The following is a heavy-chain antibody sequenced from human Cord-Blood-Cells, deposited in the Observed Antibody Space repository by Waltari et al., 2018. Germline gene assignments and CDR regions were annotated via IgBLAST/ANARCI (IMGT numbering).Heavy chain of an antibody. CDR3: ARDPKY. J-gene: IGHJ4*02. V-gene: IGHV3-21*01. Sequence: EVQLVESGGGLVKPGGSLRLSCAASGFTFSSFSMNWFRQVPGKGLEWVSCISSSSSYIDYADSVKCRFTISRDNAKNSLYLQMNSLRGEDTAVYYCARDPKYWGQGTLVTVSS. CDR2: ISSSSSYI. CDR1: GFTFSSFS.